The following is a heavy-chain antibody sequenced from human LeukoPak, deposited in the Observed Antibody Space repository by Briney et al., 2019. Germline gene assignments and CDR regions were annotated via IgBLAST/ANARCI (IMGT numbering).Heavy chain of an antibody. J-gene: IGHJ3*02. CDR3: ARAAPHGYSSGWYWAVAFDI. Sequence: KPSETLSLTCTVSGGSISSSSYYWGWIRQPPGKGLEWIGEINHSGSTNYNPSLKSRVTISVDTSKNQFSLKLSSVTAADTAVYYCARAAPHGYSSGWYWAVAFDIWGQGTMVTVSS. CDR1: GGSISSSSYY. CDR2: INHSGST. D-gene: IGHD6-19*01. V-gene: IGHV4-39*07.